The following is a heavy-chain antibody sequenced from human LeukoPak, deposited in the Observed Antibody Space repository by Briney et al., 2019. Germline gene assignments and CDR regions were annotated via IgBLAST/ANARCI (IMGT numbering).Heavy chain of an antibody. CDR3: ARGRGDFDY. CDR2: INHSGST. CDR1: GGSFSGYY. J-gene: IGHJ4*02. V-gene: IGHV4-34*01. D-gene: IGHD3-10*01. Sequence: SETLSLTCAVYGGSFSGYYWSWIRQPPGKGLEWIGEINHSGSTNYNPSLKSRVTISVDTSKNQFSLKLSSVTAADTAVYYCARGRGDFDYWGQGTLVTVSS.